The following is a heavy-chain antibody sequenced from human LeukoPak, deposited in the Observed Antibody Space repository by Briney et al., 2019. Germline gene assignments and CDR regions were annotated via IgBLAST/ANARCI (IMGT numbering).Heavy chain of an antibody. CDR3: ARPYSSGWGAFDI. Sequence: ASVRVSCKASGYTFTSYYMHWVRQAPGQGLEWMGIINPSGGSTSYAQKFQGRVTMTRDTSTSTVYMELSSLRSEDTAVYYCARPYSSGWGAFDIWGQGTMVTVSS. D-gene: IGHD6-19*01. CDR2: INPSGGST. V-gene: IGHV1-46*01. J-gene: IGHJ3*02. CDR1: GYTFTSYY.